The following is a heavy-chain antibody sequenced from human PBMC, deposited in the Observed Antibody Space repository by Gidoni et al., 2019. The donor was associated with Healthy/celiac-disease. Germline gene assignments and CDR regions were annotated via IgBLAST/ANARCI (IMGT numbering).Heavy chain of an antibody. CDR3: ATGKDPIAGAAFDI. Sequence: QVQLVQSGAEVNKPGSSVKVSCKASGGTFSSYAISWVRQPPGQGLEWMGRIIPIFGTANYAQKFQGRVTITADESTSTAYMELSSLRAEDTAVYYCATGKDPIAGAAFDIWGQGTMVTVSS. CDR1: GGTFSSYA. V-gene: IGHV1-69*15. J-gene: IGHJ3*02. D-gene: IGHD4-17*01. CDR2: IIPIFGTA.